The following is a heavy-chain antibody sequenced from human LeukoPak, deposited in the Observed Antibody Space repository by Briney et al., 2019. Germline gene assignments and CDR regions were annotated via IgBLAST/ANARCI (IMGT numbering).Heavy chain of an antibody. CDR3: ARGHHDIGTTGTFDV. J-gene: IGHJ3*01. CDR2: ISSYTVNK. Sequence: ASVKVSCKTSGYTFMNYGINWVRQAPGKGLEWMGWISSYTVNKTSAQKFQGRVTLTTDTSTNTGSLELRRLTFDDTAVYYCARGHHDIGTTGTFDVWGQGTRVIVSS. D-gene: IGHD1/OR15-1a*01. V-gene: IGHV1-18*01. CDR1: GYTFMNYG.